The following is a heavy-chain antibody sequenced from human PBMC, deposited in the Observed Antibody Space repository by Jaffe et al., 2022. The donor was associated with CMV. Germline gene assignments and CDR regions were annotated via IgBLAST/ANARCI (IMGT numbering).Heavy chain of an antibody. CDR3: ARGSDIISSSWYEAYYYYMDV. D-gene: IGHD6-13*01. J-gene: IGHJ6*03. CDR1: GYSFTSYW. CDR2: IYPGDSDT. V-gene: IGHV5-51*01. Sequence: EVQLVQSGAEVKKPGESLKISCKGSGYSFTSYWIGWVRQMPGKGLEWMGIIYPGDSDTRYSPSFQGQVTISADKSISTAYLQWSSLKASDTAMYYCARGSDIISSSWYEAYYYYMDVWGKGTTVTVSS.